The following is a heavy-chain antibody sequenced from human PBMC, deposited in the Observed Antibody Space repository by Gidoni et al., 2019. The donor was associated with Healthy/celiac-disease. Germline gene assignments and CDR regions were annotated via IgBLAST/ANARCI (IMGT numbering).Heavy chain of an antibody. Sequence: QLQLQESGPGLVTPSETLSLTCTVSGGSISSSSYYWGWIRQPPGKGLEWIGSIYYSGSTYYNPSLKSRVTISVDTSKNQFSLKLSSVTAADTAVYYCARRIMITFGGVNSAALDYWGQGTLVTVSS. V-gene: IGHV4-39*01. CDR2: IYYSGST. D-gene: IGHD3-16*01. J-gene: IGHJ4*02. CDR1: GGSISSSSYY. CDR3: ARRIMITFGGVNSAALDY.